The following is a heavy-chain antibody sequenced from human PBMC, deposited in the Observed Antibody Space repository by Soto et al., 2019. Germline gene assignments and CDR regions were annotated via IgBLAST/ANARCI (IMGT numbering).Heavy chain of an antibody. D-gene: IGHD2-21*02. CDR1: GGSISSYY. CDR3: ARAGDCGGDCYPDY. Sequence: PSETLSLTCTVSGGSISSYYWSWIRQPPGKGLEWIGYIYYSGSTNYNPSLKSRVTISVDTSKNQFPLKLSSVTAADTAVYYCARAGDCGGDCYPDYWGQGTLVTVSS. CDR2: IYYSGST. V-gene: IGHV4-59*01. J-gene: IGHJ4*02.